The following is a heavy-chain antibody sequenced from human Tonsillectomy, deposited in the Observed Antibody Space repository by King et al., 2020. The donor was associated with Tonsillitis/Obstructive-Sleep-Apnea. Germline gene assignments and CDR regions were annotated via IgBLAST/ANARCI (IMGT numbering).Heavy chain of an antibody. D-gene: IGHD6-19*01. J-gene: IGHJ4*02. CDR2: LNKDSGRT. CDR1: GFTLSSSS. CDR3: AKDHPSSGWPAFDY. V-gene: IGHV3-23*04. Sequence: VQLVESGGGLVQPGGSLRLSCAASGFTLSSSSMSWVRQAPGKGLEWLSSLNKDSGRTYYADSVKGRFTISRDDSTNTLFLQVSSLRAEDTAVYFCAKDHPSSGWPAFDYWGQGTLVTVSS.